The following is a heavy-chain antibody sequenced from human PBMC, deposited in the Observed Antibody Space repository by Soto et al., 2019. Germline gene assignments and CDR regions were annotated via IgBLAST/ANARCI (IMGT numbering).Heavy chain of an antibody. V-gene: IGHV4-59*01. Sequence: ETLSLPYTSSERAIRNYSGSWILQPPGTALEWIGHNYHSGSTTYTSSRKSGVTISVDTSKSRCSLKLTSMSAGDAVVYYCAGDPACCSSSSCYHWFDHWGQGTL. D-gene: IGHD2-2*01. CDR2: NYHSGST. CDR3: AGDPACCSSSSCYHWFDH. J-gene: IGHJ5*02. CDR1: ERAIRNYS.